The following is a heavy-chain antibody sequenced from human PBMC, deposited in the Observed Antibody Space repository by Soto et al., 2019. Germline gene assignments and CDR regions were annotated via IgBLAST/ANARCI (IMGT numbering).Heavy chain of an antibody. J-gene: IGHJ4*02. CDR2: MNANSGNT. D-gene: IGHD3-22*01. CDR1: GYVFSRFD. V-gene: IGHV1-8*01. Sequence: GASVKVSCKASGYVFSRFDVNWVRHAPGQGLEWMGWMNANSGNTGYAQKCQGRVTMTRSTSITTAYMELTSLKSEDTAVYYCARGGAYYYDSSGYYYGPYFDYWGRGPLVTVSS. CDR3: ARGGAYYYDSSGYYYGPYFDY.